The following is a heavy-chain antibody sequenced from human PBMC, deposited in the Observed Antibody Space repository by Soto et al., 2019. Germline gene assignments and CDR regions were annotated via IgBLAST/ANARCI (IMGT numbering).Heavy chain of an antibody. J-gene: IGHJ4*02. CDR1: GFTFSSYG. V-gene: IGHV3-30*18. CDR2: ISYDGSNI. D-gene: IGHD3-22*01. CDR3: AKDQEDYYDSSGYPGY. Sequence: GGSLRLSCAVSGFTFSSYGMHWVRQAPGKGLEWVAVISYDGSNIFYADSVKGRFTISRDNSMNTLYLQMNSLRAEDTAVYYCAKDQEDYYDSSGYPGYWGQGTLVTVSS.